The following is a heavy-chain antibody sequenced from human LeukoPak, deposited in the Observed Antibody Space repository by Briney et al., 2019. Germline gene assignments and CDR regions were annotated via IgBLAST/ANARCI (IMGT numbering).Heavy chain of an antibody. J-gene: IGHJ2*01. Sequence: SETLSLTCTVAGGSIFRYYSDSIRQPPGKGLEWIGYIYSNGITSYNPSLRSRGTISIATSKNQFSLRLRSVTAADTAIYYCARRASYYSSGYSPASGYFDLWGRGTLVSVSS. V-gene: IGHV4-4*08. CDR2: IYSNGIT. D-gene: IGHD3-22*01. CDR1: GGSIFRYY. CDR3: ARRASYYSSGYSPASGYFDL.